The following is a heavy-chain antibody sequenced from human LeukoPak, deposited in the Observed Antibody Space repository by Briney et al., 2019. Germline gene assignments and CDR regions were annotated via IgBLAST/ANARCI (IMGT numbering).Heavy chain of an antibody. D-gene: IGHD1-26*01. CDR1: GFTFSSYE. CDR3: ARDWYSGSYPIDY. CDR2: ISSSGSTI. Sequence: GGSLRLSCAASGFTFSSYEMNWVRQAPGKGLEWVSYISSSGSTIYYADSVRGRFTISRDNAKNSLYLQMNSLRAEDTAVYYCARDWYSGSYPIDYWGQGTLVTVSS. J-gene: IGHJ4*02. V-gene: IGHV3-48*03.